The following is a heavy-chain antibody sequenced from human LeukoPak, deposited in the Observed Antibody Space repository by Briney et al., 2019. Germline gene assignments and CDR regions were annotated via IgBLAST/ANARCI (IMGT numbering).Heavy chain of an antibody. V-gene: IGHV4-39*01. D-gene: IGHD6-19*01. CDR3: ARPRIAVAGLFDY. CDR2: IYYSGST. Sequence: PSETLSLTCTVSGGSISGSSYYWGWIRQPPGKGLEWIGSIYYSGSTYYNPSLKSRVTISVDTSKNQFSLKLSSVTAADTAVYYCARPRIAVAGLFDYWGQGTLVTVSS. J-gene: IGHJ4*02. CDR1: GGSISGSSYY.